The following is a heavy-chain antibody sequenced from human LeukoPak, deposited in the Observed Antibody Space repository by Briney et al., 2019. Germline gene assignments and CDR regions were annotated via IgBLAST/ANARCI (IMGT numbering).Heavy chain of an antibody. CDR2: INPSGGST. CDR1: GYTLTELS. V-gene: IGHV1-46*01. CDR3: AREGGVRYFDWLPTNFDY. J-gene: IGHJ4*02. Sequence: GASVKVSCKVSGYTLTELSMHWVRQAPGQGLEWMRIINPSGGSTSYAQKFQGRVTMTRDTSTSTVYMELSSLRSEDTAVYYCAREGGVRYFDWLPTNFDYWGQGTLVTVSS. D-gene: IGHD3-9*01.